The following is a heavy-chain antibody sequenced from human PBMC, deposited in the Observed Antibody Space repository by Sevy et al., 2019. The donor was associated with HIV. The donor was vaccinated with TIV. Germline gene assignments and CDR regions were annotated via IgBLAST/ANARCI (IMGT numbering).Heavy chain of an antibody. J-gene: IGHJ4*02. CDR3: AKDPEYYDILTGYYPSFDY. V-gene: IGHV3-23*01. D-gene: IGHD3-9*01. CDR1: GFTFSSYA. Sequence: GGYLRLSCAASGFTFSSYAMSWVRQAPGKGLEGVSAISGSGGSTYYADSVKGRFTISRDNSKNTLYLEMNSLRAEDTAAYNCAKDPEYYDILTGYYPSFDYWGQGILVHVSS. CDR2: ISGSGGST.